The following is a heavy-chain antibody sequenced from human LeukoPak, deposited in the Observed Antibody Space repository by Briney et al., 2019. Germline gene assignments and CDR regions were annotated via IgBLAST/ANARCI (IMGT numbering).Heavy chain of an antibody. CDR3: ARDLGAFDI. V-gene: IGHV3-21*01. J-gene: IGHJ3*02. Sequence: GRSLRLSCAASGFTFDDYAMHWVRQAPGKGLEWVSSISSSSSYIYYADSVKGRFTISRDNAKNSLYLQMNSLRAEDTAVYYCARDLGAFDIWGQGTMVTVSS. CDR2: ISSSSSYI. CDR1: GFTFDDYA.